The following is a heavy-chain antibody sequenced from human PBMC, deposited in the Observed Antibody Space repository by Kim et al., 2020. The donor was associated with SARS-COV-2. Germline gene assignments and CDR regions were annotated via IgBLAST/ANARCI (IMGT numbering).Heavy chain of an antibody. V-gene: IGHV3-23*01. Sequence: YYADSVKGRFTISRDNSKNTLYLQMNSLRAEDTAVYYCAKGSRWLALFDIWGQGTMVTVSS. D-gene: IGHD5-12*01. CDR3: AKGSRWLALFDI. J-gene: IGHJ3*02.